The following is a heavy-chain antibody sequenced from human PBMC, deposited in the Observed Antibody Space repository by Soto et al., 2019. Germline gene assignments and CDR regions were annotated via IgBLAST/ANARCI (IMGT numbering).Heavy chain of an antibody. D-gene: IGHD2-15*01. CDR2: IIPIFGTA. Sequence: QVQLVQSGAEVKKPGSSVKVSCKASGGTFSSYAISWVRQAPGQGLEWMGGIIPIFGTANYAQKFQGRVTITADESTSTAYMELSSLRSEDTAVYYCARGGDIYCSRGSCYSPFSWFDPWGQGTLVTVSS. CDR1: GGTFSSYA. J-gene: IGHJ5*02. CDR3: ARGGDIYCSRGSCYSPFSWFDP. V-gene: IGHV1-69*01.